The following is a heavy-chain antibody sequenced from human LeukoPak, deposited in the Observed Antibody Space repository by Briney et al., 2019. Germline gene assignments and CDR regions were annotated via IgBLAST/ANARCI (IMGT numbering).Heavy chain of an antibody. Sequence: ASVKVSCKASGYTFTSYYMHWVRQAPGQGLEWMGIINPSGGSTSYAQKFQGRVTMTRDMSTSTVYMELSSLRSEDTAVYYCARAHDSSGYLLYFDYWGQGTLVTASS. CDR3: ARAHDSSGYLLYFDY. J-gene: IGHJ4*02. V-gene: IGHV1-46*01. CDR1: GYTFTSYY. CDR2: INPSGGST. D-gene: IGHD3-22*01.